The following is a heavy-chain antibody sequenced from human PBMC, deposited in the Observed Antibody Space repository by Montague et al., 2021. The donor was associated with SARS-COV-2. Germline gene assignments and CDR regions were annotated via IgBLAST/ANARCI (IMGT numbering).Heavy chain of an antibody. CDR1: GGFISSGNW. CDR2: IFYSGAA. D-gene: IGHD6-13*01. J-gene: IGHJ4*02. CDR3: ARDFVAAVPDRFDS. Sequence: SETLSLTCAVSGGFISSGNWWSWVRQPPGKGLEWIGEIFYSGAASYNPSLKSRLTISMDKSKNEFSLKLNSVTAADTAMYYCARDFVAAVPDRFDSWGQGALVTVSS. V-gene: IGHV4/OR15-8*02.